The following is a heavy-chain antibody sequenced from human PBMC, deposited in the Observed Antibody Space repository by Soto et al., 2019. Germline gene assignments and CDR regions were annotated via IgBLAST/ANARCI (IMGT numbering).Heavy chain of an antibody. J-gene: IGHJ4*02. CDR1: GGSFGGYY. CDR2: INHSGST. CDR3: AGGWGEL. V-gene: IGHV4-34*01. D-gene: IGHD1-26*01. Sequence: QVQLQQWGAGLLKPSETLSLTCAVYGGSFGGYYWSWIRQPPGKGLEWIGEINHSGSTNYTPSLKSRVTISVATSRTHVALNRSSVTAAGTAVYYCAGGWGELWGQGTLVTVSS.